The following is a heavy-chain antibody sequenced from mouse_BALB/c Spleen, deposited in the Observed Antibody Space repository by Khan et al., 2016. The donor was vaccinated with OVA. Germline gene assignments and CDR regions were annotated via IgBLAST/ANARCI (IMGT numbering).Heavy chain of an antibody. Sequence: EVELVESGGDLVKPGGSLKLSCAASGFTFSNYGMSWVRQIPDKRLEWVATINSDGTYTYYPHSVKGRFTISRNNAKNTLYLEMSSLKSEDTAMYYCACHLTGSFAYWGQGTLVTVSA. V-gene: IGHV5-6*01. CDR3: ACHLTGSFAY. J-gene: IGHJ3*01. CDR1: GFTFSNYG. CDR2: INSDGTYT. D-gene: IGHD4-1*01.